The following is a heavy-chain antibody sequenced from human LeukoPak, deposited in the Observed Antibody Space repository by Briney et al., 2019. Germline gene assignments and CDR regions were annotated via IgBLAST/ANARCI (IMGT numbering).Heavy chain of an antibody. CDR1: GGSISSSSYY. V-gene: IGHV4-39*01. CDR3: ARFSQAPPYYDFWSGYYNAFDI. J-gene: IGHJ3*02. D-gene: IGHD3-3*01. CDR2: IYYSGST. Sequence: SETLSLTCTVSGGSISSSSYYWGWIRQPPGKGLEWIGSIYYSGSTYYNPSLKSRVTISVDTSKNQFSLKLSSVTAADTAVYYCARFSQAPPYYDFWSGYYNAFDIWGQGTMVTASS.